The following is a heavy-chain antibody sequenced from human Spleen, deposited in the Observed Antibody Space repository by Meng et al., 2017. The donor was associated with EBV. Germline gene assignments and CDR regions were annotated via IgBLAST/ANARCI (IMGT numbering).Heavy chain of an antibody. Sequence: QLHLQDSGPGLVKPSETLSLPCTGSGDAISSGYYYWGWIRQPPGKGLEWIGTMYYSGSTYYNPSLKSRVTISIDASKNQFSLRLNSVTAADTAVYYCARDSGYSSSQWGQGTLVTVSS. D-gene: IGHD6-13*01. V-gene: IGHV4-39*07. J-gene: IGHJ4*02. CDR1: GDAISSGYYY. CDR2: MYYSGST. CDR3: ARDSGYSSSQ.